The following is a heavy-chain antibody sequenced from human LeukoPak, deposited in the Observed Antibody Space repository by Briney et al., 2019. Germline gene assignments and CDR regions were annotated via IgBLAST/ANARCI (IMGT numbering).Heavy chain of an antibody. CDR3: ARAVTMIRGVYGQNWFDP. J-gene: IGHJ5*02. D-gene: IGHD3-10*01. Sequence: SETLSLTCTVSGGSISSYYWSWIRQPPGKGLEWIGYIYYSGSTNYNPSLKSRVTISVDTSKNQFSLKLSSVTAADTAVYYCARAVTMIRGVYGQNWFDPWGQGALVTVSS. CDR2: IYYSGST. CDR1: GGSISSYY. V-gene: IGHV4-59*01.